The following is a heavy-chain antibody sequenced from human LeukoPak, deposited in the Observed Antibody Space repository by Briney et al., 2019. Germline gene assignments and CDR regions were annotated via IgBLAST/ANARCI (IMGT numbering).Heavy chain of an antibody. J-gene: IGHJ6*02. CDR1: GYTFTSYG. CDR2: ISAYNGNT. V-gene: IGHV1-18*01. D-gene: IGHD1-26*01. CDR3: ARAWTSIVGATYYCYGMDV. Sequence: ASVKVSCKASGYTFTSYGISWVRQAPGQGLEWMGWISAYNGNTNYAQKLQGRVTMTTDTSTSTAYMELRSLRSDDTAVYYCARAWTSIVGATYYCYGMDVWGQGTTVTVSS.